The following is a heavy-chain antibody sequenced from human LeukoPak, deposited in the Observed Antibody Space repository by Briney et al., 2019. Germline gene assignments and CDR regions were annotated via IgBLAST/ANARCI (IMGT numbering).Heavy chain of an antibody. D-gene: IGHD6-19*01. CDR1: GFTFSSYS. J-gene: IGHJ6*03. CDR2: ISSSSSYI. CDR3: ARVAVAGTVYYYYYMDV. V-gene: IGHV3-21*01. Sequence: ASLRLSCAASGFTFSSYSMNWVRQAPGKGLEWVSSISSSSSYIYYADSVKGRFTISRDNAKNSLYLQMNSLRAEDTAVYYCARVAVAGTVYYYYYMDVWGKGTTVTVSS.